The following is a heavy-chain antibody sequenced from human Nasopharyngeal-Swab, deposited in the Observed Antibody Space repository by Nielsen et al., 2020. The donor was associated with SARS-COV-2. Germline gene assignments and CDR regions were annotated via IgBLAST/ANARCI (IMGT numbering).Heavy chain of an antibody. V-gene: IGHV3-69-1*01. J-gene: IGHJ3*02. CDR3: ARGLSSWYDLDAFDI. D-gene: IGHD6-13*01. CDR2: ITSGNSV. Sequence: VRQAPGKGLQWISYITSGNSVQYADSVRGRFTISRDNAKNSLYLQMNSLRAEDTAVYYCARGLSSWYDLDAFDIWGQGTMVTVSS.